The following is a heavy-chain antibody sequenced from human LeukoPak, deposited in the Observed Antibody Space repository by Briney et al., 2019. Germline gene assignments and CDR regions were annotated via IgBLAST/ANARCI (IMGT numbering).Heavy chain of an antibody. CDR1: GGSISGYY. CDR2: IYSTGST. D-gene: IGHD6-19*01. V-gene: IGHV4-4*07. CDR3: ARAVYNSGWYRVDY. Sequence: PSETLSLTCAVSGGSISGYYWGWIRQPAGKRLEWLGRIYSTGSTNYNPSLESRVTMSVDASKKQFSLKLSSVTAADTAVYYCARAVYNSGWYRVDYWGQGTLVTVSS. J-gene: IGHJ4*02.